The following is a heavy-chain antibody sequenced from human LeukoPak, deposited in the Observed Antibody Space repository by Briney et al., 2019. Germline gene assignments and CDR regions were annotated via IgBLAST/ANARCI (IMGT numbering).Heavy chain of an antibody. Sequence: GGSLRLSCAASGFTFSAYVMSWVRQAPGKGLEWVSSISGSGDITYYADSVRGRFTISRDNSRNTLYLQMNSLRAEDTAVYYCAKDSGHDGYAFDIWGPGTMVTVSS. D-gene: IGHD5-24*01. CDR3: AKDSGHDGYAFDI. CDR2: ISGSGDIT. V-gene: IGHV3-23*01. CDR1: GFTFSAYV. J-gene: IGHJ3*02.